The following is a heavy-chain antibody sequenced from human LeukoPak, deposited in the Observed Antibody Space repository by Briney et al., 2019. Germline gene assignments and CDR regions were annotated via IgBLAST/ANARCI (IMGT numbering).Heavy chain of an antibody. J-gene: IGHJ3*02. D-gene: IGHD3-22*01. CDR2: INSDGSST. CDR3: ARGSSSGSFGGLDI. CDR1: GFTFSSYW. Sequence: PGGSLRPSCAASGFTFSSYWMHWVRQAPGKGLVWVSRINSDGSSTTYADSVKGRFTISRDTAKNTLYLQMNSLRAEDTAIYHCARGSSSGSFGGLDIWGQGTMVTVSS. V-gene: IGHV3-74*01.